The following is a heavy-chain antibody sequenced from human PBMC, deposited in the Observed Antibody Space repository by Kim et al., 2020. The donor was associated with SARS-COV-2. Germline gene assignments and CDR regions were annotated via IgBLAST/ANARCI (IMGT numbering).Heavy chain of an antibody. D-gene: IGHD2-2*01. J-gene: IGHJ4*02. CDR3: AGICGTTSCSDDY. V-gene: IGHV3-23*01. Sequence: NADSVRGRITTSRENPKSTVYLQMNSLRAEDTAVYYCAGICGTTSCSDDYWGQGTLVTVSS.